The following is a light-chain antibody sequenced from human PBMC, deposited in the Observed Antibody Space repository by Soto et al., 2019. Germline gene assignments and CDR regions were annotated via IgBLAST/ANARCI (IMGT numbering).Light chain of an antibody. CDR3: CSYAGSYTHV. Sequence: QSALTQPRSVSGSPGQSVTISCTGTSSDVGGYNYVSWYQQHPGKAPKLMIYDVSKRPSGVPDRFSGSKSGNTASLTISGLQAXXXADYYCCSYAGSYTHVFGTGTKLTVL. J-gene: IGLJ1*01. V-gene: IGLV2-11*01. CDR2: DVS. CDR1: SSDVGGYNY.